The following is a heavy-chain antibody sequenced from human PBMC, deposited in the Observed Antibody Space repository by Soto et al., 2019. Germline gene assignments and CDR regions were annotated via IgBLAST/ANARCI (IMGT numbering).Heavy chain of an antibody. V-gene: IGHV1-18*01. D-gene: IGHD3-16*02. CDR3: ARDLDGPIEDYDYIWGSYRYYFDY. CDR1: GYTFTSYG. Sequence: QVQLVQSGAEVKKPGASVKVSCKASGYTFTSYGISWVRQAPGQGLEWMGWISAYNGNTNYAQKLQGRVTMTTDTSTSTGYMELRSLRSDDTAVYYCARDLDGPIEDYDYIWGSYRYYFDYWGQGTLVTVSS. J-gene: IGHJ4*02. CDR2: ISAYNGNT.